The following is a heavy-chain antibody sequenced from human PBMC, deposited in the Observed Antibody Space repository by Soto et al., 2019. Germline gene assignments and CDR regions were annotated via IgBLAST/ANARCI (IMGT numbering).Heavy chain of an antibody. CDR1: GGTLSSYT. D-gene: IGHD2-15*01. CDR2: IIPILGIA. V-gene: IGHV1-69*04. Sequence: SVKVSCKASGGTLSSYTISWVRQAPGQGLEWMGKIIPILGIANYAQKFQGRVTITADKSTSTTYMELSSLRSEGTAGDYCARDTGYCSGGSCYDGYYFDYWGQGTLVTVSS. CDR3: ARDTGYCSGGSCYDGYYFDY. J-gene: IGHJ4*02.